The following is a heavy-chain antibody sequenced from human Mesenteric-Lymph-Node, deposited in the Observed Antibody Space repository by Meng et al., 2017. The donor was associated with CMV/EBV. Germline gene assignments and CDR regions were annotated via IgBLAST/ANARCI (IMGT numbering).Heavy chain of an antibody. J-gene: IGHJ6*02. V-gene: IGHV3-30*02. CDR2: IRYDGSNK. Sequence: GGSLRLSCAASGFTFSSYGMHWVRQAPGKGLEWVAFIRYDGSNKYYADSVKGRFTISRDNSKNTLYLQVNSLRAENTAVYYCATGGYCSSTSCSGYYYGMDVWGQGTTVTVSS. CDR3: ATGGYCSSTSCSGYYYGMDV. CDR1: GFTFSSYG. D-gene: IGHD2-2*01.